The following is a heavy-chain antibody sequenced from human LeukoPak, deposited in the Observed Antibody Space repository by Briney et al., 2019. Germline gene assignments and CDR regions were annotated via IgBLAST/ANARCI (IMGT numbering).Heavy chain of an antibody. D-gene: IGHD3-3*01. CDR3: ARDGGDYDFWSGYGVNWFDP. J-gene: IGHJ5*02. Sequence: EPSETLSLTCTVSGGSISSYYWSWIRQPAGKGLEWIGRIYTSGSTNYNPSLKSRVTMSVDTSKNQFSLKLSSVTAADTAVYYCARDGGDYDFWSGYGVNWFDPWGQGTLVTVSS. CDR2: IYTSGST. V-gene: IGHV4-4*07. CDR1: GGSISSYY.